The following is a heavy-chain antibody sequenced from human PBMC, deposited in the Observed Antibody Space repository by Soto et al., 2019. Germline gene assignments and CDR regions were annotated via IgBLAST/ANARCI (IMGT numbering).Heavy chain of an antibody. CDR3: ARAHYDILTGYSLNWFDP. CDR2: IIPILGIA. D-gene: IGHD3-9*01. J-gene: IGHJ5*02. V-gene: IGHV1-69*02. CDR1: GGTFSSYT. Sequence: SVKVSCKASGGTFSSYTISWVRQAPGQGLEWMGRIIPILGIANYAQKFQGRVTITADTSTSTAYMELSSLRSEDTAVYYCARAHYDILTGYSLNWFDPWGQGTLVTVSS.